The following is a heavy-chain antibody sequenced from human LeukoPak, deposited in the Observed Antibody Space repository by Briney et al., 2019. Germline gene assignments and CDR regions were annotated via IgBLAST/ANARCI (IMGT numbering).Heavy chain of an antibody. CDR1: GFTFSDYS. J-gene: IGHJ4*02. Sequence: GGSLRLSCAASGFTFSDYSINWVRQAPGKGLEWVSSINPTSTSIYYADAVKGRFTISRDNAKSSLYLQMNSLRAEDTARYYCMRLRRNSDGSGYYYFYNYWGQGIQVTVSS. CDR3: MRLRRNSDGSGYYYFYNY. CDR2: INPTSTSI. D-gene: IGHD3-22*01. V-gene: IGHV3-21*01.